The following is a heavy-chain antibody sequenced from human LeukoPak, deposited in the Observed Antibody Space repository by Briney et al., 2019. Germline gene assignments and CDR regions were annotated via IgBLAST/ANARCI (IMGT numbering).Heavy chain of an antibody. D-gene: IGHD1-26*01. V-gene: IGHV3-23*01. J-gene: IGHJ4*02. CDR3: AKVVVSGSFYGPFGY. Sequence: GGSLRLSCAAAGFTFSSYAMSWVRQAPGKGLEWVSSMSGSGGSTYYADSVKGRLTISRDNSKNTLHLQMNSLRAEDTAIYYCAKVVVSGSFYGPFGYWGQGTPVTVSS. CDR1: GFTFSSYA. CDR2: MSGSGGST.